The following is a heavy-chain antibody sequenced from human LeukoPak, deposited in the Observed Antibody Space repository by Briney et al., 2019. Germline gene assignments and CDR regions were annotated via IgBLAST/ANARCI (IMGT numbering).Heavy chain of an antibody. J-gene: IGHJ3*02. CDR1: GHSINSAYY. V-gene: IGHV4-38-2*02. CDR3: VTTYSFDSSGYLNAFDI. D-gene: IGHD3-22*01. Sequence: SETLSLTCTVSGHSINSAYYWGWIRQPPGKGLEWIGCLYHSGSTYSSPSLKSRVTISLDTSKDQFSLRLTSVTAADTAMYYCVTTYSFDSSGYLNAFDIWGQGTMVTVSS. CDR2: LYHSGST.